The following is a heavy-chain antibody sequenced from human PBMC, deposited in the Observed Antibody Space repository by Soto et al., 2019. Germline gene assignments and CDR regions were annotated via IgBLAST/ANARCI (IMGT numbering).Heavy chain of an antibody. D-gene: IGHD6-13*01. CDR1: GFTFSSYA. J-gene: IGHJ6*02. Sequence: PGGSLRLSCAASGFTFSSYAMSWVRQAPGKGLEWVSAISGSGGSTYYADSVKDRFTISRDNSKNTLYLQMNSLRAEDTAVYYCAKGMGPMEQQLVLPFPRMRYYYYGMDVWGQGTTVTVSS. V-gene: IGHV3-23*01. CDR2: ISGSGGST. CDR3: AKGMGPMEQQLVLPFPRMRYYYYGMDV.